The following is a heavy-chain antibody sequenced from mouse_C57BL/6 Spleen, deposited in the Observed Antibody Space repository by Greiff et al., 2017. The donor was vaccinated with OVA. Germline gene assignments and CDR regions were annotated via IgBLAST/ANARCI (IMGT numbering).Heavy chain of an antibody. CDR2: IDPSDSYT. Sequence: QVQLQQPGAELVKPGASVKLSCKASGYTFTSYWMQWVKQRPGQGLEWIGEIDPSDSYTNYNQKFKGKATLTVDTSSSTAYMQLSSLTSEDSAVYYCARRAYGSSIDYWGQGTTLTVSS. D-gene: IGHD1-1*01. J-gene: IGHJ2*01. CDR1: GYTFTSYW. V-gene: IGHV1-50*01. CDR3: ARRAYGSSIDY.